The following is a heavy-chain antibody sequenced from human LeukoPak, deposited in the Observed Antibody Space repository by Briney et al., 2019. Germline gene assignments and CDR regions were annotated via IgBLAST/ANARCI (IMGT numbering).Heavy chain of an antibody. CDR1: GYTLTELS. Sequence: ASVKVSCKVSGYTLTELSMHWVRQAPGKGLGWMGGFDPEDGETIYAQKFQGRVTMTEDTSTDTAYMELSSLRSEDTAVYYCATGYRAAAGYFDYWGQGTLVTVSS. D-gene: IGHD6-13*01. V-gene: IGHV1-24*01. CDR2: FDPEDGET. CDR3: ATGYRAAAGYFDY. J-gene: IGHJ4*02.